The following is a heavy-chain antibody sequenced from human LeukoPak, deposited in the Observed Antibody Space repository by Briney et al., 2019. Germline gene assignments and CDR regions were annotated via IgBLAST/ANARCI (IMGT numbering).Heavy chain of an antibody. V-gene: IGHV1-46*01. CDR1: GYSFTSNY. CDR2: IYPRDGST. CDR3: ARDQEGFDY. J-gene: IGHJ4*02. Sequence: ASVKVSCKASGYSFTSNYIHWVRQAPGQGLEWMGMIYPRDGSTSYAQRFQDGVTVTRDTSTSTVHMELSGLRSEDTAVYYCARDQEGFDYWGQGTQVTVSS.